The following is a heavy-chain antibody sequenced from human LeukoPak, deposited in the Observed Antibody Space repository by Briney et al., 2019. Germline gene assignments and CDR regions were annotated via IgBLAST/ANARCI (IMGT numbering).Heavy chain of an antibody. CDR3: ARGAYSDSSGYYSTPFDY. Sequence: SETLSLTCAVYGGSFSGYYWRWIRQPPGKGLEWIGEIKHSGSTNYDPSLKSRVTISVDTSKNQFSLKLSSATAADTAVYYCARGAYSDSSGYYSTPFDYWGQGTLVTVSS. CDR1: GGSFSGYY. D-gene: IGHD3-22*01. CDR2: IKHSGST. J-gene: IGHJ4*02. V-gene: IGHV4-34*01.